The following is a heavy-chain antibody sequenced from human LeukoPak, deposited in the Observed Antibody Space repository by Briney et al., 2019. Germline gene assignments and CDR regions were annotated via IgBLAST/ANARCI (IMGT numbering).Heavy chain of an antibody. CDR2: IYHSGST. J-gene: IGHJ3*02. Sequence: SETLSLTCTVSGGSISSYYWSWIRQPPGKGLEWIGYIYHSGSTNYNPSLKSRVTISVDTSKNQFSLKLSSVTAADTAVYYCARGLRPDAFDIWGQGTMVTVSS. V-gene: IGHV4-59*01. CDR3: ARGLRPDAFDI. CDR1: GGSISSYY. D-gene: IGHD3-16*01.